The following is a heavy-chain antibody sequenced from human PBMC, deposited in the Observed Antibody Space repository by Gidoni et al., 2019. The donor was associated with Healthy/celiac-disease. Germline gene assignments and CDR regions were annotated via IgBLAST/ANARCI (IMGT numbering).Heavy chain of an antibody. J-gene: IGHJ6*02. CDR2: INPNSGGT. Sequence: QVQLVQSGAEVTKPGASVKVSCKASGYTFTGYYMHWVRQAPGQGLEWMGWINPNSGGTNYAQKFQGRVTMTRDTSISTAYMELSRLRSDDTAVYYCARAKSQIYYYYGMDVWGQGTTVTVSS. CDR1: GYTFTGYY. CDR3: ARAKSQIYYYYGMDV. V-gene: IGHV1-2*02.